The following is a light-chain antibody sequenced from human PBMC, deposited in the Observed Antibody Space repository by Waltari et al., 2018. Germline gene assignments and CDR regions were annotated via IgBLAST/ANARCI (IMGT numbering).Light chain of an antibody. CDR1: SLRTYS. CDR3: ASRDPTANAVV. J-gene: IGLJ2*01. V-gene: IGLV3-19*01. CDR2: STA. Sequence: SSELTQDPAVSVALGQTVRITCQGDSLRTYSADWYQQRPGQAPILVLFSTADRPSGIPDRFPGSSQRDTASLTITGTQAEDEADYYWASRDPTANAVVFGGGTKLTVL.